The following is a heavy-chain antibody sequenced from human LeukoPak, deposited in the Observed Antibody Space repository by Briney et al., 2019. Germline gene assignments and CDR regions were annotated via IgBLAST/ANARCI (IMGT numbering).Heavy chain of an antibody. J-gene: IGHJ5*02. Sequence: PSETLSLTCAVYGGSFSGYYWSWIRQPPGKGLEWIGEINHSGSTNYNPSLKSRVTISVDTSKNQFSLKLSSVTAADTAVYYCARITSPDIVVVPAAIRTAYNWFGPWGQGTLVTVSS. CDR3: ARITSPDIVVVPAAIRTAYNWFGP. CDR2: INHSGST. CDR1: GGSFSGYY. D-gene: IGHD2-2*02. V-gene: IGHV4-34*01.